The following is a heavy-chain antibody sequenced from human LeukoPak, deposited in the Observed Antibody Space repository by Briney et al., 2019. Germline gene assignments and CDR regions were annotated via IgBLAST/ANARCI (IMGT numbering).Heavy chain of an antibody. CDR1: GFTFSNYW. J-gene: IGHJ5*02. Sequence: PGGSLRLSCAASGFTFSNYWMSWVRQAPGKGLEWVANIKQDGSEKYYVDSVEGRFAISRDNAQNSLYLQMNSLRVEDTAMYYCARWQPGFDPWGQRTLVTVS. CDR3: ARWQPGFDP. D-gene: IGHD6-13*01. V-gene: IGHV3-7*01. CDR2: IKQDGSEK.